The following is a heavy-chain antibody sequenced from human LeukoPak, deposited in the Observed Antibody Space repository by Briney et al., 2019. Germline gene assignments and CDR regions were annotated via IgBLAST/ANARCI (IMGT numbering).Heavy chain of an antibody. D-gene: IGHD3-22*01. CDR1: GFTFDDYA. CDR3: AKGSGYYNYYYYGMDV. CDR2: ISWNSGSI. J-gene: IGHJ6*02. Sequence: GRPLRLSCAASGFTFDDYAMHWVRQAPGKGLEWVSGISWNSGSIGYADSVKGRFTISRDNAKNSLYLQMNSLRAEDTALYYCAKGSGYYNYYYYGMDVWGQGTTVTVSS. V-gene: IGHV3-9*01.